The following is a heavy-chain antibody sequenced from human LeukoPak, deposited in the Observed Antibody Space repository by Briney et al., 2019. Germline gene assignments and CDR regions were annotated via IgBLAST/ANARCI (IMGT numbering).Heavy chain of an antibody. V-gene: IGHV3-48*03. J-gene: IGHJ6*03. D-gene: IGHD3-22*01. CDR2: ISSSGSTI. CDR1: GFTFSGSE. CDR3: ARGVCDSSPLNYYMDV. Sequence: PGGSLRLSCAASGFTFSGSEMNWVRQAPGKGLEWVSFISSSGSTIYYADSVKGRFTISRDNAKNSLYLQMNSLRVEDTAVYYCARGVCDSSPLNYYMDVWGKGTTVTVSS.